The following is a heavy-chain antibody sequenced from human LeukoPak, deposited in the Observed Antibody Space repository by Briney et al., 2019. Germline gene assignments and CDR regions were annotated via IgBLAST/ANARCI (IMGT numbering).Heavy chain of an antibody. D-gene: IGHD2-15*01. J-gene: IGHJ4*02. CDR1: GGSFSDYY. Sequence: SETLSLTCAVYGGSFSDYYWSWIRQPPGKGLEWIGEINHSGSTNYNPSLKSRVTTSVDTSKSQFSLKLSSVTAADTAVYFCAGRGYCSGDTCPPGYWGQGTLVTVSS. CDR2: INHSGST. V-gene: IGHV4-34*01. CDR3: AGRGYCSGDTCPPGY.